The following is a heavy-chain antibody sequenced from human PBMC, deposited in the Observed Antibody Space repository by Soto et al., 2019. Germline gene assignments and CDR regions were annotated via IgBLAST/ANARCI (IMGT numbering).Heavy chain of an antibody. V-gene: IGHV1-69*04. CDR3: ARDKFRGGTSSAFDI. J-gene: IGHJ3*02. CDR2: IIPMLGIA. Sequence: QVQLVQSGAEVKKPGSSVKVSCTPSGGTFTHYTINWVRQAPGQGLDWMGRIIPMLGIANYAQKFQGRVTITADRSTSTASMEMSSLRSEDTAVYYCARDKFRGGTSSAFDIWGQGTVVTVSS. CDR1: GGTFTHYT. D-gene: IGHD1-7*01.